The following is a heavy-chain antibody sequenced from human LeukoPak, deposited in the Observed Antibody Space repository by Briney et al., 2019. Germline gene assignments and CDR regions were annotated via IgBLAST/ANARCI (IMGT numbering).Heavy chain of an antibody. CDR3: ARRGMATSAFDY. Sequence: GGSLRLSCAASGFTFSSYAMSWVRQAPGKGLEWVSAISGSGGSTYYADSVKGRFTISGDNSKNTLYLQMNSLRAEDTAVYYCARRGMATSAFDYWGQGTLVTVSS. J-gene: IGHJ4*02. CDR1: GFTFSSYA. V-gene: IGHV3-23*01. CDR2: ISGSGGST. D-gene: IGHD5-24*01.